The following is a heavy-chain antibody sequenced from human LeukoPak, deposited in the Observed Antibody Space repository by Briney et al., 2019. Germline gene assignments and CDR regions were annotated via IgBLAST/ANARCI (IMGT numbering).Heavy chain of an antibody. CDR1: GFTFSNYA. Sequence: GGSLRLSCAASGFTFSNYAMSWVRQAPGKGLEWVSAISGSGGSTYYADSVKGRFTISRDNPKNTLYLQMNSLRADDTAVYYCAKRRDGSGSYHNWGQGTLVTVSS. J-gene: IGHJ4*02. D-gene: IGHD3-10*01. V-gene: IGHV3-23*01. CDR2: ISGSGGST. CDR3: AKRRDGSGSYHN.